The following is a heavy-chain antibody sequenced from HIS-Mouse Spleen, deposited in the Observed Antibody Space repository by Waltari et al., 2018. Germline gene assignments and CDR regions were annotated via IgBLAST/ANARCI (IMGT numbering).Heavy chain of an antibody. CDR1: GFTFSIYG. CDR2: IWYDGSNK. Sequence: QVQLVESGGGVVQPGRSLRLSCAASGFTFSIYGIHWVRQAPGKGLEWVAVIWYDGSNKYYADSVKGRFTISRDNSKNTLYLQMNSLRAEDTAVYYCARDSGLITIIPYGMGVWGQGTTVTVSS. J-gene: IGHJ6*02. V-gene: IGHV3-33*01. D-gene: IGHD3-10*01. CDR3: ARDSGLITIIPYGMGV.